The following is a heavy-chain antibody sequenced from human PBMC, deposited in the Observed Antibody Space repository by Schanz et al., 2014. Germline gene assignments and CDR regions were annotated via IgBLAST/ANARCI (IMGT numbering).Heavy chain of an antibody. CDR2: IYHNGDP. CDR3: VRGVGAWEQRIFDY. D-gene: IGHD1-26*01. V-gene: IGHV4-4*02. J-gene: IGHJ4*02. CDR1: GGSIISSTW. Sequence: QVLLQESGPGVVKPSGTLSLTCAVSGGSIISSTWWGWVRQPPGKELEWIGEIYHNGDPSFNPSHGRLATLTERKSNKEFPLRLSPRAAADTALYYGVRGVGAWEQRIFDYWGKGTLVTVSS.